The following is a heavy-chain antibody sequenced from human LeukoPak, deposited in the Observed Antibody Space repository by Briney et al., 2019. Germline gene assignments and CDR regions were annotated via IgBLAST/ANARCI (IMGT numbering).Heavy chain of an antibody. CDR3: ARYTSVSYDY. Sequence: SETLSLTCAVSGGSISSSNWWSWVRQPPGKGLEWIGRIYTSGSTNYNPSLKSRVTMSVDTSKNQFSLKLSSVTAADTAVYYCARYTSVSYDYWGQGTLVTVSS. D-gene: IGHD1-26*01. V-gene: IGHV4-4*02. CDR1: GGSISSSNW. J-gene: IGHJ4*02. CDR2: IYTSGST.